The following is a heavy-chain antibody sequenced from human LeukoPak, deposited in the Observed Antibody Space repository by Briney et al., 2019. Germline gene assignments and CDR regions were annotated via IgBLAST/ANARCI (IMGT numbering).Heavy chain of an antibody. CDR3: ARGIASGSDWGGGYFDY. CDR1: GGSISSSSYY. D-gene: IGHD1-26*01. CDR2: IYYSGST. Sequence: SETLSLTCTVSGGSISSSSYYWGWIRQPPGKGLEWIGSIYYSGSTYYNPSLKSRVTISVDTSKNQFSLKLSSVTAADTAGYYCARGIASGSDWGGGYFDYWGQGTLVTVSS. V-gene: IGHV4-39*07. J-gene: IGHJ4*02.